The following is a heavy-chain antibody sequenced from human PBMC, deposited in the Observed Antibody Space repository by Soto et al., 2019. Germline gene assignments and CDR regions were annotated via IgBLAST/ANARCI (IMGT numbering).Heavy chain of an antibody. D-gene: IGHD1-1*01. J-gene: IGHJ4*02. CDR3: AGGVDNNRVGW. V-gene: IGHV4-61*08. CDR1: GDSVSRADSY. Sequence: QVQLQESGPGLVKPSETLSLTCTVSGDSVSRADSYWSWIRQPPGKGLEWIGYICCSGSTEYNPSLDGRVIISVDTSENQSSLKPSTATAADTAVYFCAGGVDNNRVGWWGQGTLVVVSS. CDR2: ICCSGST.